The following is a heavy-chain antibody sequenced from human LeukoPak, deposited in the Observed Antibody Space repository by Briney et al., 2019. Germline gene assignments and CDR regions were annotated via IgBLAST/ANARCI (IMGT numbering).Heavy chain of an antibody. CDR1: GYTFTGYY. V-gene: IGHV1-2*02. CDR3: ASELGEVPAAFDY. J-gene: IGHJ4*02. CDR2: INPNSGGT. D-gene: IGHD2-2*01. Sequence: ASVKVSCRASGYTFTGYYMHWVRQAPGQGLEWMGWINPNSGGTNYAQKFQGRVTMTRDTSISTAYMELSRLRSDDTAVYYCASELGEVPAAFDYWGQGTLVTVSS.